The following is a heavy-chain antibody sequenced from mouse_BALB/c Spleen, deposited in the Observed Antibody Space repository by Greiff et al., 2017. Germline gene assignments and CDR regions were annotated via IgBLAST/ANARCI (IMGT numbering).Heavy chain of an antibody. V-gene: IGHV6-6*02. CDR2: IRLKSNNYAT. J-gene: IGHJ4*01. CDR1: GFTFSNYW. CDR3: TRNYYGLYYYAMDY. Sequence: EVKLEESGGGLVQPGGSMKLSCVASGFTFSNYWMNWVRQSPEKGLEWVAEIRLKSNNYATHYAESVKGRFTISRDDSKSSVYLQMNNLRAEDTGIYYRTRNYYGLYYYAMDYWGQGTSVTVSS. D-gene: IGHD1-2*01.